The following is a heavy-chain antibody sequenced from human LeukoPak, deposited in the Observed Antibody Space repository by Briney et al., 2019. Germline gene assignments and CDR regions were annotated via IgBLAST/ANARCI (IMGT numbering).Heavy chain of an antibody. V-gene: IGHV3-21*01. Sequence: GGSPRLSCAASGFMFSGYSMNWVRQAPGKGLEWVSSIGSSSSSIYYADSVKGRFTISRDNAKNSLYLQMNSLRAEDTAVYYCARDRWELRGEFVYWGQGTLVTVSS. CDR3: ARDRWELRGEFVY. CDR1: GFMFSGYS. J-gene: IGHJ4*02. CDR2: IGSSSSSI. D-gene: IGHD1-26*01.